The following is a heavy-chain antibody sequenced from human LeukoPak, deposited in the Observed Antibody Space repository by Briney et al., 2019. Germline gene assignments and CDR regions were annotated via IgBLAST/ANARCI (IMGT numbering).Heavy chain of an antibody. CDR3: AKDYNYGFDY. CDR1: ASSFRNNG. V-gene: IGHV3-30*02. J-gene: IGHJ4*02. Sequence: PGGSLRLSCAASASSFRNNGMHWVRQAPGKALEWVAFIRYEGNIKSYADSVKGRFTISRENFNIILYLQMNSLRAKDTAVYYCAKDYNYGFDYWGQGAQVTVSA. D-gene: IGHD5-24*01. CDR2: IRYEGNIK.